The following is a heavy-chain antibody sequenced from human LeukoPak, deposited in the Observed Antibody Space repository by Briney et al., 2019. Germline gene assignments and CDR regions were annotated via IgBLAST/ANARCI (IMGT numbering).Heavy chain of an antibody. CDR2: MNPNSGNT. D-gene: IGHD6-19*01. CDR1: GYTFTTCD. CDR3: TRGSSGRRDY. J-gene: IGHJ4*02. Sequence: GASVKVSCKASGYTFTTCDINWVRQATGQGLEWMGWMNPNSGNTGYAQSFQGRVTMTRATSISTAYMELSNLRSEATAIYYCTRGSSGRRDYWGQGTLVTVSS. V-gene: IGHV1-8*01.